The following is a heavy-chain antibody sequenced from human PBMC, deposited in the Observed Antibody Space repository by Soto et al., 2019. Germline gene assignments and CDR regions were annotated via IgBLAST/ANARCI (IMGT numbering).Heavy chain of an antibody. CDR2: ISRDGSSK. V-gene: IGHV3-30-3*01. Sequence: VGSLRLSCAASGFTFSRYAMHWVRQAPGEGLEWVAVISRDGSSKYYGDSVKGRFTVSRDNSNNTLYLSMTSLRPDDTVVFYCARSRNGAVPDSINFWGQGTLVTVSS. J-gene: IGHJ4*02. CDR1: GFTFSRYA. D-gene: IGHD2-8*01. CDR3: ARSRNGAVPDSINF.